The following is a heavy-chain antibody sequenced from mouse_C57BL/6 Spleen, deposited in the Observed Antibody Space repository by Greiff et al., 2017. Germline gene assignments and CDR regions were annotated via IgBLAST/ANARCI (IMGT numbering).Heavy chain of an antibody. CDR3: ARGTVDSHFDY. CDR2: ISSGSSTL. CDR1: GFTFSDYG. D-gene: IGHD3-3*01. J-gene: IGHJ2*01. V-gene: IGHV5-17*01. Sequence: EVNVVESGGGLVKPGGSLKLSCAASGFTFSDYGLHWVRQAPEKGLEWVAYISSGSSTLYYADTVKGRFTISRDNAKNTLFLQMTSLTSEDTAMYYCARGTVDSHFDYWGQGTTLTVSS.